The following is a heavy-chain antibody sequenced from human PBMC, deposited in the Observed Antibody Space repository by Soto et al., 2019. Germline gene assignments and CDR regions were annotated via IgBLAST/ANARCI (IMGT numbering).Heavy chain of an antibody. J-gene: IGHJ3*02. CDR1: GFTFSSYG. CDR2: IWYDGSNK. Sequence: GGSLRLSCAPSGFTFSSYGMHWARQAPGKGLEWVAVIWYDGSNKVYADSVKGRFTISRDNSKNTLYLQMNGLRAEDTAVYYCARDLSGDHGALDTWGQGTMVTV. D-gene: IGHD2-15*01. V-gene: IGHV3-33*01. CDR3: ARDLSGDHGALDT.